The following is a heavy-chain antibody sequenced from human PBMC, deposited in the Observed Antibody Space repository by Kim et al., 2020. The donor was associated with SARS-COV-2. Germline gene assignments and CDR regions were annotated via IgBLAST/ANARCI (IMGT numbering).Heavy chain of an antibody. J-gene: IGHJ4*02. D-gene: IGHD3-3*01. V-gene: IGHV3-23*01. CDR3: AKDVYYDFWSGYYFDY. Sequence: SVKGRFTISRDNSKSTLYLQMNSLRAEDTAVYYCAKDVYYDFWSGYYFDYWGQGTLVTVSS.